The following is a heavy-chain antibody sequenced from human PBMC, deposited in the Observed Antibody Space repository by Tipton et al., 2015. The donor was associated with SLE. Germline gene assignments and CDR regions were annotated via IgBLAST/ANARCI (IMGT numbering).Heavy chain of an antibody. CDR2: IGTAGDT. CDR1: GFTFSGYD. Sequence: GSLRLSCAASGFTFSGYDMHWVRQATGRRLEWVSGIGTAGDTYYRGSVEGRFTISRENAKNSLYLQMNSLRVEDTAVYYCARDPSDYYDSSGYGYFDYWGQGTLVTVSS. CDR3: ARDPSDYYDSSGYGYFDY. D-gene: IGHD3-22*01. V-gene: IGHV3-13*01. J-gene: IGHJ4*02.